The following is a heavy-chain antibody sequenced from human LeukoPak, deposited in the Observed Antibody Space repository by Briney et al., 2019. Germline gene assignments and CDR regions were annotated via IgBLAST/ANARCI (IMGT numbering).Heavy chain of an antibody. CDR3: ARDDWNDVMNYYGMDV. Sequence: GGSLRLSCAASGFTFSYYGMHWVRQAPGKGLEWVAVISYDGNNKYYADSVKGRFTISRDNSNNTLYLQMNSLRAEDTAVYYCARDDWNDVMNYYGMDVWGQGTTVTVSS. J-gene: IGHJ6*02. D-gene: IGHD1-1*01. V-gene: IGHV3-30*03. CDR2: ISYDGNNK. CDR1: GFTFSYYG.